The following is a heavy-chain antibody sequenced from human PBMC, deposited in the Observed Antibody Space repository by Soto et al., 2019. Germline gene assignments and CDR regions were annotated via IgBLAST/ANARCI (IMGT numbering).Heavy chain of an antibody. D-gene: IGHD2-2*01. CDR2: IYPGDSDT. CDR1: GYSFTDYW. CDR3: ARHEGSSTSGFDY. Sequence: PGESLKISCKGSGYSFTDYWIGWVRQMPGKGLEWMGIIYPGDSDTRYSPSFQGQVTISADKPISTAYQQWSSLKASDTAMYYCARHEGSSTSGFDYWGQGTLVTVSS. V-gene: IGHV5-51*01. J-gene: IGHJ4*02.